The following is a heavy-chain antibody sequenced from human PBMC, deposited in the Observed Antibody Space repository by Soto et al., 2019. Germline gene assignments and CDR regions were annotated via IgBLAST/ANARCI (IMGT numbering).Heavy chain of an antibody. D-gene: IGHD5-18*01. CDR1: GGSISSYY. CDR3: ARFYSRPWFDP. V-gene: IGHV4-59*01. Sequence: TSETLSLTCTVSGGSISSYYWSWIRQPPGKGLEWIGYIYYSGSTNYNPSLKSRVTISVDTSKNQFSLKLSSVTAADTAVYYCARFYSRPWFDPWGQGTLVTSPQ. CDR2: IYYSGST. J-gene: IGHJ5*02.